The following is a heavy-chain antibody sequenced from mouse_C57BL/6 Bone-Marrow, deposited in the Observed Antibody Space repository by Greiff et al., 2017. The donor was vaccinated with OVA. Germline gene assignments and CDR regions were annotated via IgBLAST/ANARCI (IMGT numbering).Heavy chain of an antibody. CDR3: ARPWFAY. CDR2: ISGGGGNT. V-gene: IGHV5-9*01. J-gene: IGHJ3*01. Sequence: EVKVEESGGGLVKPGGSLKLSCAASGFTFSSYTMSWVRQTPEKRLEWVATISGGGGNTYYPDSVKGRFTISRDNAKNTLYLQMSSLRSEDTALYYCARPWFAYWGQGTLVTVSA. CDR1: GFTFSSYT.